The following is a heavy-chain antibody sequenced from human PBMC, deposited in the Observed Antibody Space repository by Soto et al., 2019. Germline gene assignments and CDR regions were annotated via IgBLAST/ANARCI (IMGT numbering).Heavy chain of an antibody. Sequence: SXTLSLTCTVSGGSISSYYWSWIRQPPVKGLEWIGYSYYSGSTHYNPSLKSRVTMSVDTSKNQFSLKLTSVTAADTAVYYCARGITMVRGVIPWFDPWGQGTLVTVSS. D-gene: IGHD3-10*01. J-gene: IGHJ5*02. CDR3: ARGITMVRGVIPWFDP. V-gene: IGHV4-59*01. CDR1: GGSISSYY. CDR2: SYYSGST.